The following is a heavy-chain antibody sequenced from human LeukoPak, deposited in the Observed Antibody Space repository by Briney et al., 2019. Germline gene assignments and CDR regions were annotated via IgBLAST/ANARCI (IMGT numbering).Heavy chain of an antibody. J-gene: IGHJ4*02. V-gene: IGHV3-21*01. D-gene: IGHD6-19*01. CDR2: ISSSRSYI. CDR1: GFTFSSYS. Sequence: GGSLRLSCAASGFTFSSYSMNWVRQAPGKGLEWVSSISSSRSYIYYADSVKGRFTISRDKAKNSLYLQMNSLRAEDTAVYYCARAVAAVAGPFDYWGQGTLVTVSS. CDR3: ARAVAAVAGPFDY.